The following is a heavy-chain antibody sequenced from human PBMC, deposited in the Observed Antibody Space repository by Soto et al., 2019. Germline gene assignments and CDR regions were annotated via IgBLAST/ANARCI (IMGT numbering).Heavy chain of an antibody. V-gene: IGHV1-8*01. J-gene: IGHJ6*02. CDR2: MNPNSGNT. CDR1: GYTFTSYD. Sequence: ASVKVSCKASGYTFTSYDINWVRQATGQGLEWMGWMNPNSGNTGYAQKFQGRVTMTRNTSISTAYMELSSLRSEDTAVYYCARRGYSGYDWGYYYYGMDVLGQGTTVTVSS. D-gene: IGHD5-12*01. CDR3: ARRGYSGYDWGYYYYGMDV.